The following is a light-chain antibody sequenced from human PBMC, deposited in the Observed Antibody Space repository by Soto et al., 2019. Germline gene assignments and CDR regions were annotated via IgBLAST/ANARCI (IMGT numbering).Light chain of an antibody. J-gene: IGLJ1*01. CDR2: EVS. Sequence: QSALTQPASVSGSPGQSITISCTGTSSDVGGYDYVSWYQLHPGKAPKLMVFEVSNRPSGVSYRFSGSKSGNTASLTISGLQDEDEADYFCSSYSIRTAYLFGTGTKLTVL. CDR1: SSDVGGYDY. V-gene: IGLV2-14*01. CDR3: SSYSIRTAYL.